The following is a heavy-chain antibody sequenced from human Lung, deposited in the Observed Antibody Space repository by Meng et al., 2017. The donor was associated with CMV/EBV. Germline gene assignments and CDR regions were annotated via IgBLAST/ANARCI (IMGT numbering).Heavy chain of an antibody. J-gene: IGHJ4*02. Sequence: GGSXRLXCAASGFTFDDYDMSWVRQAPGKGLEWVCGINWNGGSTGYADSVKGRFTISRDNAKNSLYLQMNSLRAENTALYHCARGYYESRRGIDDWGQGTXVTVSS. CDR3: ARGYYESRRGIDD. CDR2: INWNGGST. CDR1: GFTFDDYD. V-gene: IGHV3-20*01. D-gene: IGHD3-22*01.